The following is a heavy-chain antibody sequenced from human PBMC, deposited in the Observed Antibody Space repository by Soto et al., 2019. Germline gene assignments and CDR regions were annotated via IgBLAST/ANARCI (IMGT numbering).Heavy chain of an antibody. Sequence: SETLSLTCAVYGGSFANYYWNWIRQTPGKGLEWIGEINYIGSTDSNPSLESRVTISVDTSKNQFSLNLSSVTAADTAIYYCARVGRYTSGWYLHYFDYWGQGTVVTVSS. V-gene: IGHV4-34*01. J-gene: IGHJ4*02. CDR3: ARVGRYTSGWYLHYFDY. CDR2: INYIGST. D-gene: IGHD6-19*01. CDR1: GGSFANYY.